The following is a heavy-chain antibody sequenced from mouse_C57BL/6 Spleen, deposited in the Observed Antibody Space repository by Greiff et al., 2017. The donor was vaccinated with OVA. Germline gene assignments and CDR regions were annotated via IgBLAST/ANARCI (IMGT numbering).Heavy chain of an antibody. J-gene: IGHJ4*01. Sequence: EVQLQQSGPELVKPGASVKISCKASGYTFTDYYMNWVKQSHGKSLEWIGDINPNNGGTSYNQKFKGKATLTVDKSSSTAYMELRSLTSEDSAVYYCARAPNWDEGYYAMDYWGQGTSVTVSS. V-gene: IGHV1-26*01. CDR3: ARAPNWDEGYYAMDY. D-gene: IGHD4-1*02. CDR2: INPNNGGT. CDR1: GYTFTDYY.